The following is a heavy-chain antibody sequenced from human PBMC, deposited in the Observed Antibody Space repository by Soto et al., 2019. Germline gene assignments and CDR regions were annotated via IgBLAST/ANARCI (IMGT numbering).Heavy chain of an antibody. V-gene: IGHV3-7*01. CDR2: INQGGSEQ. Sequence: GGSLRLSCTASGYIFRTFWMSWVRQAPGKGLEWVANINQGGSEQNYVESAKGRCTISRDNAKNSVFLEMDSLRAEDTAVYYCARYFDWVYDYWGQGALVTVSS. CDR3: ARYFDWVYDY. J-gene: IGHJ4*02. D-gene: IGHD3-9*01. CDR1: GYIFRTFW.